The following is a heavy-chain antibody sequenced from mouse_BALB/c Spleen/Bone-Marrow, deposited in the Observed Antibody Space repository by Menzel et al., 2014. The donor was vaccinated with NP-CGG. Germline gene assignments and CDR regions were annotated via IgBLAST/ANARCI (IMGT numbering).Heavy chain of an antibody. D-gene: IGHD2-3*01. CDR2: ISSGGSYT. CDR1: GFTFSSYT. V-gene: IGHV5-6-4*01. J-gene: IGHJ4*01. CDR3: TRDLYDGYYYYAMDY. Sequence: EVQRVESGGGLVKPGGSLKLSCAASGFTFSSYTMSWVRPTPEKRLEWVATISSGGSYTYYPDSVKGRFTISRDNAKNTLYLQMSSLKSEDTAMYYCTRDLYDGYYYYAMDYWGQGTSVTVSS.